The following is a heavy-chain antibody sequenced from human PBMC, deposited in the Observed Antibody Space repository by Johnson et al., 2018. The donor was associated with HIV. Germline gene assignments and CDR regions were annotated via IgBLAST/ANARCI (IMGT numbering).Heavy chain of an antibody. D-gene: IGHD3-22*01. CDR2: ITVSGDNT. V-gene: IGHV3-23*04. Sequence: VQLVESGGGLVQPRGSLRLSCAASGFTFSDCAMSWVRQGPGKGLEWVSAITVSGDNTYYEDSVKGRFTISRDNSKNTLYLQMNSLRAEDTAVYYCSRVGGLYYYDSSGYRDDAFDIWGQGTMVTVSS. J-gene: IGHJ3*02. CDR3: SRVGGLYYYDSSGYRDDAFDI. CDR1: GFTFSDCA.